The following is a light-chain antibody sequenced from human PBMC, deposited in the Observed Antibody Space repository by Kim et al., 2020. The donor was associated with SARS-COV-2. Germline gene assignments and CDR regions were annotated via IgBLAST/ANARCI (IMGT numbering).Light chain of an antibody. V-gene: IGLV2-14*04. CDR3: SSYTSSSTYV. Sequence: GQSITIACNGTSSDVGGYNYVSWYQKHPGKAPKLMIYDVSKRPSGVSNRFSGSKSGNTASLTISGLQAEDEADYYCSSYTSSSTYVFGTGTKVTVL. J-gene: IGLJ1*01. CDR2: DVS. CDR1: SSDVGGYNY.